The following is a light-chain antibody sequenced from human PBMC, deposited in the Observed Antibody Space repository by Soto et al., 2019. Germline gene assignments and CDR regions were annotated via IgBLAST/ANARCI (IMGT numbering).Light chain of an antibody. CDR2: GAS. J-gene: IGKJ1*01. V-gene: IGKV3-15*01. CDR1: HSVTSD. Sequence: EIVMTQSPVTLTVSPGERATLSCRASHSVTSDLAWYQQKPGQSPRLLIYGASSRATGIPARFSGSGSGTEFTLTISSLQSEDFAVYYCQQYNDWPRTFGQGTKVDIK. CDR3: QQYNDWPRT.